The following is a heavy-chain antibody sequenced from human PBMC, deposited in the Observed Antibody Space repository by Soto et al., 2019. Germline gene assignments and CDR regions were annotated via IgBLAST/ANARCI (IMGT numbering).Heavy chain of an antibody. Sequence: PGESLKISCKGSGYSFTSYWISWVRQMPGKGLEWLGRIDPSDSYTNYSPSVQGHVTISADKSNSTAYLQWSSLKASDTAMYYCARSSLGQRTTTDPIVVVTATGLHGMDVWGQGTTVTVSS. D-gene: IGHD2-21*02. CDR1: GYSFTSYW. V-gene: IGHV5-10-1*01. CDR2: IDPSDSYT. CDR3: ARSSLGQRTTTDPIVVVTATGLHGMDV. J-gene: IGHJ6*02.